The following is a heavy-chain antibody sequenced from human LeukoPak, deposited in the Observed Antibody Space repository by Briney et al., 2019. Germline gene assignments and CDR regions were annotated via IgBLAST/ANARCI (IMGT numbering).Heavy chain of an antibody. J-gene: IGHJ4*02. Sequence: ASVKVSCKASGGTFISYAINWVRQAPGQGLEWMGGIIPIFGTANYAQKFQGRVTITTDESTSTAYMELSSLRSEDTAVYYCASGTQAYWGGDCYSGLEYWGQGTLVTVSS. CDR3: ASGTQAYWGGDCYSGLEY. V-gene: IGHV1-69*05. D-gene: IGHD2-21*02. CDR1: GGTFISYA. CDR2: IIPIFGTA.